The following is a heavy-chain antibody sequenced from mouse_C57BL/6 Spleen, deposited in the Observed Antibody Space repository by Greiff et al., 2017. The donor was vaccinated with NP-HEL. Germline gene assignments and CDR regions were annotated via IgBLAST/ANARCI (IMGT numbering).Heavy chain of an antibody. CDR2: IYPSDSET. CDR1: GYTFTSYW. V-gene: IGHV1-61*01. CDR3: ASRYDYDGAWFAY. D-gene: IGHD2-4*01. Sequence: VQLQQPGAELVRPGSSVKLSCKASGYTFTSYWMDWVKQRPGQGLEWIGNIYPSDSETHYNQKFKDKATLTVDKSSSTAYMQLSSLTSEDSAVYYCASRYDYDGAWFAYWGQGTLVTVSA. J-gene: IGHJ3*01.